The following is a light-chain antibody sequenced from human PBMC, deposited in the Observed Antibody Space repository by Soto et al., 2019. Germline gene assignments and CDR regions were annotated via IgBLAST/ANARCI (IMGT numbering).Light chain of an antibody. V-gene: IGLV2-14*01. CDR3: SSFTSSTTLV. CDR1: SSDVGGYNY. Sequence: QSVLTQPASVSGSPGQSITISCTGTSSDVGGYNYVSWYQQYPGKAPKLMIYEVNNRPSGVSNRFSGSKSGNTASLTISGLQAEDEADYFCSSFTSSTTLVFGGGTQLTVL. J-gene: IGLJ2*01. CDR2: EVN.